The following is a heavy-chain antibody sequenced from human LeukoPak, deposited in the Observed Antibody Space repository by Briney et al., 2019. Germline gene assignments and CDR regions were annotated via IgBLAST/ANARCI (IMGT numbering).Heavy chain of an antibody. D-gene: IGHD3-3*01. CDR3: AKGGSGSQYYFDN. CDR2: ISWDGGST. CDR1: GFTFDAYT. J-gene: IGHJ4*02. V-gene: IGHV3-43*01. Sequence: GGSLRLSCAASGFTFDAYTMHWVRPAPGKGLEWVSLISWDGGSTYYADSVKGRFTISRDNSKNSLYLQMNSLRTEDTALYYCAKGGSGSQYYFDNWGQGTLVTVS.